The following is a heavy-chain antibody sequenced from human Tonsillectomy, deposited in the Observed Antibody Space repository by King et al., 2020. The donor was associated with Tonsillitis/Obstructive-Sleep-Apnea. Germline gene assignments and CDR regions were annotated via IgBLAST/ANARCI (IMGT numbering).Heavy chain of an antibody. Sequence: VQLQESGPGLVKPSGTLALTCAVSGSSISSSNWWRGVRQPPGKGREGIGEIYYSGSTNYNTSLKRRVTRSVDKSKNQFSRKLSPVTAADTAVYYCAGGAPHHYYYYMDVWGKGTTVTVSS. J-gene: IGHJ6*03. CDR1: GSSISSSNW. CDR2: IYYSGST. V-gene: IGHV4-4*02. CDR3: AGGAPHHYYYYMDV.